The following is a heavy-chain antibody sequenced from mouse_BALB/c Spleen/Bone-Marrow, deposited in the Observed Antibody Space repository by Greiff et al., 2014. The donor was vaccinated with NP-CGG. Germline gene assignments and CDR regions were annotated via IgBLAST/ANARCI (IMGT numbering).Heavy chain of an antibody. CDR1: GYTFTSYW. CDR2: IYPSDSYT. D-gene: IGHD4-1*01. V-gene: IGHV1-69*02. CDR3: TRSGTLGAMDY. J-gene: IGHJ4*01. Sequence: QVHVKQSGAELVGPGASVKLSCKASGYTFTSYWINWVKQRPGQGLEWIGNIYPSDSYTNYNQKFKDKATLTVDKSSSTAYMQLSSPTSEDSAVYYCTRSGTLGAMDYWGQGTSVTVSS.